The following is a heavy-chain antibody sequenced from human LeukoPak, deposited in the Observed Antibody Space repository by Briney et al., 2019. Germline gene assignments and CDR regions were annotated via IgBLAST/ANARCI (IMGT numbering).Heavy chain of an antibody. Sequence: GGSLRLSCAASGFTFSSYSMNWVRQAPGKGLEWVSSISSSSYIYYADSVKGRFTISRDNAKNSLYLQMNSLRAEDTAVYYCAREVATAGDDAFDIWGQGTMVTVSS. CDR1: GFTFSSYS. CDR2: ISSSSYI. J-gene: IGHJ3*02. D-gene: IGHD5-12*01. CDR3: AREVATAGDDAFDI. V-gene: IGHV3-21*01.